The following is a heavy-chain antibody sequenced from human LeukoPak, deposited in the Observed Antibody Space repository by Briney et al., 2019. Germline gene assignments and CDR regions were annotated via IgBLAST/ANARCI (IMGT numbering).Heavy chain of an antibody. V-gene: IGHV4-38-2*01. J-gene: IGHJ5*02. Sequence: SETLSLTCAVSGYSISSGYYWGWIRQPPGKGLEWIGSIYHSGSTYYNPSLKSRVTISVDTSKNQFSLKLSSVTAADTAVYYCARLSSSSFWFDPWGQGTLVTVSS. CDR2: IYHSGST. CDR3: ARLSSSSFWFDP. CDR1: GYSISSGYY. D-gene: IGHD6-6*01.